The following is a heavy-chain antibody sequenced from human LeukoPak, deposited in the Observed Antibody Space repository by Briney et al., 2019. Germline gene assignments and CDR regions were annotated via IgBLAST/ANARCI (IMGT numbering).Heavy chain of an antibody. CDR3: ARDRGIGGYNWFDP. D-gene: IGHD3-16*01. CDR2: INAGNGNT. V-gene: IGHV1-3*01. Sequence: ASVKVSCKASGYTFTSYAMHWVRQAPGQRLKWMGWINAGNGNTKYSQKFQGRVTITRDTSASTAYMELSSLRSEDTAVYYCARDRGIGGYNWFDPWGQGTLVTVSS. CDR1: GYTFTSYA. J-gene: IGHJ5*02.